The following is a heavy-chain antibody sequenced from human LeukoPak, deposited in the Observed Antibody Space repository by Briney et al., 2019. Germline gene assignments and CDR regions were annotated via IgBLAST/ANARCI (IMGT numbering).Heavy chain of an antibody. CDR1: GFTFSTYA. CDR3: VKEGVVVAATQLDY. D-gene: IGHD2-15*01. J-gene: IGHJ4*02. Sequence: GGSLRLSCAASGFTFSTYAMSWARQAPGKGLEWVSAIRGSGGSTYYADSVKGRFTISRDNSKNTLYLQMNSLGAEDTAVYHCVKEGVVVAATQLDYWGQGTLVTVSS. V-gene: IGHV3-23*01. CDR2: IRGSGGST.